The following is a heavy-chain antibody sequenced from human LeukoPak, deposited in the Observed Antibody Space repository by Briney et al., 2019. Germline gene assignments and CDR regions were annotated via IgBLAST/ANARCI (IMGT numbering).Heavy chain of an antibody. CDR3: ARSWRDGSGNYYPYDAFDI. D-gene: IGHD3-10*01. J-gene: IGHJ3*02. CDR2: ISYDGSNK. CDR1: GFTFSSYG. Sequence: GGSLRLSCAASGFTFSSYGMHWVRQAPGKGLEWVAVISYDGSNKYYADSVKGRFTISRDNAQNSLYLQMNSLRAEDTAVYYCARSWRDGSGNYYPYDAFDIWGQGTMVTVSS. V-gene: IGHV3-30*03.